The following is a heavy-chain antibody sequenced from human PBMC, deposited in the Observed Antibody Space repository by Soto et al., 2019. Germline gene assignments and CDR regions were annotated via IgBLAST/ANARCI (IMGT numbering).Heavy chain of an antibody. J-gene: IGHJ4*02. CDR1: GYTFTSYG. CDR2: ISAYNGNT. V-gene: IGHV1-18*01. CDR3: ARDAAAGLNDY. D-gene: IGHD6-13*01. Sequence: QVQLVKSGAEVKKPGASVMVSCKASGYTFTSYGISWVRQAPGQGLEWMGWISAYNGNTKYVQKFQGRVTMTTDTSTSTAYMELRSLRSDDTAVYYCARDAAAGLNDYWGQGTLVTVSS.